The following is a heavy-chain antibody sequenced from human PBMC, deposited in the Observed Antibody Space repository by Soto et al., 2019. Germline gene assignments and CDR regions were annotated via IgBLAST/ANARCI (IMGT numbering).Heavy chain of an antibody. D-gene: IGHD3-9*01. V-gene: IGHV4-31*03. J-gene: IGHJ4*02. Sequence: ASETLSLTCTVSGGSISSGGYYWSWIRQHPGKGLEWIGYIYYSGSTYYNPSLKSRVTISVDTSKNQFSLKLSSVTAADTAVYYCARERAYYDILTGYYPGYYFDYWGQGTLVTVSS. CDR2: IYYSGST. CDR1: GGSISSGGYY. CDR3: ARERAYYDILTGYYPGYYFDY.